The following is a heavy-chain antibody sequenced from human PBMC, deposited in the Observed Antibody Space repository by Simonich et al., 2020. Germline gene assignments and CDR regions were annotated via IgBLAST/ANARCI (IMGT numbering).Heavy chain of an antibody. Sequence: QITLKESGPTLVKPTQTLTLTCTFSGLSLLPRGVGVGLVRQPPGKGLGWLAVIYWDDDKRYRPALKRRLTNNKDTSKNPVVLTMTNMDPVETATYYCAHKLSGWFGERDAFDIWGQGTMVTVSS. CDR3: AHKLSGWFGERDAFDI. D-gene: IGHD3-10*01. CDR1: GLSLLPRGVG. V-gene: IGHV2-5*02. J-gene: IGHJ3*02. CDR2: IYWDDDK.